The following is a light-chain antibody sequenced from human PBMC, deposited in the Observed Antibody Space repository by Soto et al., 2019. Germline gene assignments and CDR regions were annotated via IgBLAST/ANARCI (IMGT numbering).Light chain of an antibody. J-gene: IGKJ2*01. Sequence: DIVMTQSPDSLAVSLGERATINCKSSQSVLYSSNNKNYLAWYQQKPGQPPKLLIYWASTRESGVPDRFSGSGSGTDFTLTISCLQAEDGAVYYCQQYYSTPPYTFGQGTKLEIK. V-gene: IGKV4-1*01. CDR2: WAS. CDR3: QQYYSTPPYT. CDR1: QSVLYSSNNKNY.